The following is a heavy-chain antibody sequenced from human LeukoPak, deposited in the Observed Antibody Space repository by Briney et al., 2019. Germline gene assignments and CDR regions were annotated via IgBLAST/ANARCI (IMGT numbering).Heavy chain of an antibody. CDR3: ARLYGDYVGY. CDR2: ISYSGST. Sequence: SETLSLTCTVSGGSITSSSYYWGWIRQPPGKGLEWIGSISYSGSTCDNPSLKSRLTISVDTSMHQFSLKLSSVTAADTAVYYCARLYGDYVGYWGQGTLVTVSS. CDR1: GGSITSSSYY. J-gene: IGHJ4*02. D-gene: IGHD4-17*01. V-gene: IGHV4-39*01.